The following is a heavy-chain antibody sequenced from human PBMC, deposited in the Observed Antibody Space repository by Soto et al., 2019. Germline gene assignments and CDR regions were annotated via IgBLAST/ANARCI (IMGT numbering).Heavy chain of an antibody. CDR2: ISGYNGNT. Sequence: QVQLVQSGAAVKKPGASVKVSCKASGYTFSDYGISWVRQGPGQGREWMGWISGYNGNTHYEEKVQDRIKMTTDTSTSTTYLELRSLRSDDTAVYFCARDPGFGFGYSYAFAMDVWGQGPTVTVSS. D-gene: IGHD5-18*01. J-gene: IGHJ6*02. CDR1: GYTFSDYG. V-gene: IGHV1-18*01. CDR3: ARDPGFGFGYSYAFAMDV.